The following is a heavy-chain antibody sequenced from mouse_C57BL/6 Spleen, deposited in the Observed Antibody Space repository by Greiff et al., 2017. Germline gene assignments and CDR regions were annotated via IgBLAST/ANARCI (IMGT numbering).Heavy chain of an antibody. CDR1: GYTFTDYY. Sequence: VQLQQSGPVLVKPGASVKMSCKASGYTFTDYYMNWVKQSHGKSLEWIGVINPYNGGTSYNQQFKGKATLTVDKSSSTAYMELNSLTSEDSAVYYCARRGGNYGAMDYWGQGTSVTVSS. V-gene: IGHV1-19*01. J-gene: IGHJ4*01. CDR3: ARRGGNYGAMDY. D-gene: IGHD2-1*01. CDR2: INPYNGGT.